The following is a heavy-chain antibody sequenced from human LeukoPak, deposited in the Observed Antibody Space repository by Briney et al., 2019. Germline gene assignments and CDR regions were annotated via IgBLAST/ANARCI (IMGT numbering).Heavy chain of an antibody. CDR3: ARDDTMYSSGWPTY. J-gene: IGHJ4*02. D-gene: IGHD6-19*01. CDR2: INPNSGGT. Sequence: GASVKVSCKASGYTFAGYYMHWVRQAPGQGLEWMGRINPNSGGTNYAQKFQGRVTMTRDTSISTAYMELSRLRSDDTAVYYCARDDTMYSSGWPTYWGQGTLVTVSS. CDR1: GYTFAGYY. V-gene: IGHV1-2*06.